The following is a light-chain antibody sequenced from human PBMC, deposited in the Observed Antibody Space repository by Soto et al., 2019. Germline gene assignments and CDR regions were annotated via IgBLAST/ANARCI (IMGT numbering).Light chain of an antibody. CDR3: CSYAGRSTWDVV. CDR2: EVT. J-gene: IGLJ2*01. CDR1: SSDVGSYDL. Sequence: QSVLTQPASVSGSPGQSITISCTGTSSDVGSYDLVSWYQHHPGTAPKLILYEVTKRPSGVSNRFSGSKSGNTASLTISGLQAEDEADYYCCSYAGRSTWDVVFGGGTKLTVL. V-gene: IGLV2-23*02.